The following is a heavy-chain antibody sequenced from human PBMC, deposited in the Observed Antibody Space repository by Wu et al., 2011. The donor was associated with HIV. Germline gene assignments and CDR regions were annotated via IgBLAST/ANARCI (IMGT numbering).Heavy chain of an antibody. J-gene: IGHJ4*02. Sequence: QVQLVQSGAEVKKPGSSVRVSCKASGNTFSSYAINWVRQAPGQGLEWMGGIVPISTTTNYAQKFQGRVTITADRSTTTAYMELSSLTSEDTAVYYCARRWGSIDYWGQGTLVTVSS. V-gene: IGHV1-69*14. CDR1: GNTFSSYA. CDR3: ARRWGSIDY. D-gene: IGHD2-21*01. CDR2: IVPISTTT.